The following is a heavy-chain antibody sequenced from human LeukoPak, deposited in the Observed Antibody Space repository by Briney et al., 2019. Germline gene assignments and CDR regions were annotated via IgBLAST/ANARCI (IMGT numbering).Heavy chain of an antibody. V-gene: IGHV3-23*01. J-gene: IGHJ4*02. D-gene: IGHD3-9*01. CDR2: ISGSGGST. CDR3: AKDRYFDWLLPMGGFDY. Sequence: PGGSLRLSCAASGFTFSSYAMSWVRQAPGKGLEWVSAISGSGGSTYYADSVKGRFTISRDNSKNTLYLQMNSLRAEGTAVYYCAKDRYFDWLLPMGGFDYWGQGTLVTVSS. CDR1: GFTFSSYA.